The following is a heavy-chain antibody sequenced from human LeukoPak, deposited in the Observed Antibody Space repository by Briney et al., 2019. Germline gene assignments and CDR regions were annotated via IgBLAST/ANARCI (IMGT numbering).Heavy chain of an antibody. D-gene: IGHD5-12*01. V-gene: IGHV1-18*01. CDR2: ISAYSGNT. CDR1: GYTFTSYG. J-gene: IGHJ5*02. Sequence: ASVKVSCKASGYTFTSYGISWVRQAPGQGLEWMGWISAYSGNTNYAQKLQGRVTMTTDTSTSTAYMELRSLRSDDTAVYYCARDRQHVDIVASGIDPWGQGTLVTVSS. CDR3: ARDRQHVDIVASGIDP.